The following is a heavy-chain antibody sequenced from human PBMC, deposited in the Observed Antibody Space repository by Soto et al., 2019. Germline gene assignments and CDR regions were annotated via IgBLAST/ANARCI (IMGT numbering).Heavy chain of an antibody. Sequence: SETLSLTCAVSGGSISPYYWAWIRRPPGKGLEWLGYIYFGGTTTYNPSPKSRLTMSLDTSKNQFSLKLTSVAAADTAVYYCARLGGFYQAFDSWGQGALVTVSS. D-gene: IGHD3-22*01. CDR3: ARLGGFYQAFDS. J-gene: IGHJ4*02. V-gene: IGHV4-59*12. CDR2: IYFGGTT. CDR1: GGSISPYY.